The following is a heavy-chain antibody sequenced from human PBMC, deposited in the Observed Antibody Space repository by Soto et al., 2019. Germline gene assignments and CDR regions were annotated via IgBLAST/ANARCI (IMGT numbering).Heavy chain of an antibody. CDR3: ARDLGGWPDY. V-gene: IGHV1-18*01. D-gene: IGHD2-15*01. J-gene: IGHJ4*02. CDR1: GYTFTSYG. Sequence: ASVKVSCKASGYTFTSYGISWVRQAPGQGLEWLGWINAYNDNTKYSQIFQGRVSITTDTSASTAYMELSSLRSEDTAVYYCARDLGGWPDYWGQGTLVTVSS. CDR2: INAYNDNT.